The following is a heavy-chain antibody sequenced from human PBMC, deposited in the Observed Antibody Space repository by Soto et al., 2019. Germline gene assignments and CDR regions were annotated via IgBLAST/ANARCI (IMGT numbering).Heavy chain of an antibody. V-gene: IGHV1-18*01. CDR1: GYTFFTYG. Sequence: ASVKVSCKXSGYTFFTYGITWVRQAPGQGLEWMGWISTYDGNTDYAQKLQGRVTMTTDTSTRTAYMELRSLRSDDTAVYCCARKSSSSSWFDPWGQGTLVTVSS. J-gene: IGHJ5*02. CDR3: ARKSSSSSWFDP. D-gene: IGHD6-6*01. CDR2: ISTYDGNT.